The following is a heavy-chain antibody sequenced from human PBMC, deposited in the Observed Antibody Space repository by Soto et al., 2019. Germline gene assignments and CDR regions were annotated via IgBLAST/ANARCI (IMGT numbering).Heavy chain of an antibody. CDR3: AKEEGGIFGVVIPFDY. D-gene: IGHD3-3*01. V-gene: IGHV3-23*01. CDR2: ISGSGGST. J-gene: IGHJ4*02. CDR1: GFTFSSYA. Sequence: EVQLLESGGGLVQPGGSLRLSCAASGFTFSSYAMSWVRQAPGKGLEWVSAISGSGGSTYYADSVKGRFTISRDNSKNTLYLQMTSLRAEDTAVYYCAKEEGGIFGVVIPFDYWGQGTLVTVSS.